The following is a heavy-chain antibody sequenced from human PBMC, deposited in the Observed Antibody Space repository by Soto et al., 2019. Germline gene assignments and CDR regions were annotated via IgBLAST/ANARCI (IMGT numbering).Heavy chain of an antibody. D-gene: IGHD3-10*01. V-gene: IGHV1-58*01. CDR1: GFTFTSSA. CDR3: AADLFPLLEFDY. Sequence: SVKVSCKASGFTFTSSAVQWLRQARGQRLEWIGWIVVGSGNTNYAQKFQERVTITRDMSTSTAYMELSSLRSEDTAVYYCAADLFPLLEFDYWGQGTTVTVSS. CDR2: IVVGSGNT. J-gene: IGHJ4*02.